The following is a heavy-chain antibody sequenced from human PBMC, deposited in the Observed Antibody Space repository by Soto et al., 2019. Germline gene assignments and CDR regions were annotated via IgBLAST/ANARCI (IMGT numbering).Heavy chain of an antibody. D-gene: IGHD1-1*01. Sequence: QVQLQESGPGLVKPSQTLSLTCTVSGGSISSGGYYWSWIRQHPGKGLEWIGYIYYSGSTYYNPSLKRRVTISVDTSKNQFPLEVGSVTGADRGVYYCARVRELERRRAFDYWGQGTLVTVSS. CDR2: IYYSGST. CDR3: ARVRELERRRAFDY. J-gene: IGHJ4*02. CDR1: GGSISSGGYY. V-gene: IGHV4-31*03.